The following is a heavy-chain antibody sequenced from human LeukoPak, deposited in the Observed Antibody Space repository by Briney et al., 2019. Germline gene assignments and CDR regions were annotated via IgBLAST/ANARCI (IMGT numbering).Heavy chain of an antibody. CDR3: ARGGIAVAGTGNSFDY. J-gene: IGHJ4*02. CDR1: GFTFYDYH. D-gene: IGHD6-19*01. V-gene: IGHV3-11*06. Sequence: GGSLRLSCVASGFTFYDYHMSWIRQAPGKGLEWVSYISCSTSYTNYADSVKGRFTISRDNAKNSLYLQMNSLRAEDTAVYYCARGGIAVAGTGNSFDYWGQGTLVTVSS. CDR2: ISCSTSYT.